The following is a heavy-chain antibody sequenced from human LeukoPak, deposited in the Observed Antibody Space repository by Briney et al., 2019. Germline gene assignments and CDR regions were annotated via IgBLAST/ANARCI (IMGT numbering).Heavy chain of an antibody. J-gene: IGHJ4*02. CDR2: INWDGGST. Sequence: GGSVTLSCAASGFTFDDFGMGWLPPAPGKGREGFSGINWDGGSTGYPDSGKGRFTISIDKAKNYLYLQMKSLRADDAALYYCASDQGTGLNLPFGDWGQGTLVTVSS. V-gene: IGHV3-20*04. CDR3: ASDQGTGLNLPFGD. D-gene: IGHD3-16*01. CDR1: GFTFDDFG.